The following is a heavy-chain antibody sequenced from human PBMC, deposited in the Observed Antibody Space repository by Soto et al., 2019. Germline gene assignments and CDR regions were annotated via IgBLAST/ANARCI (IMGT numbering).Heavy chain of an antibody. J-gene: IGHJ4*02. CDR2: IIPIFGTA. Sequence: ASVKVSCKASGGTFSSYAISWVRQAPGQGLEWMGGIIPIFGTANYAQKFQGRVTITADESTSTAYMELSSLRSEDTAVYYCARELADYDYVWGSYRPVYFDYWGQGTLVTVSS. D-gene: IGHD3-16*02. CDR1: GGTFSSYA. CDR3: ARELADYDYVWGSYRPVYFDY. V-gene: IGHV1-69*13.